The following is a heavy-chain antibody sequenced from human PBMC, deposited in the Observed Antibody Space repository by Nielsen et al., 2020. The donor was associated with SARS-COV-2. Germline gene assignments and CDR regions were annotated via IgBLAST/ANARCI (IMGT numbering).Heavy chain of an antibody. CDR2: ISSSGSTI. J-gene: IGHJ4*02. CDR3: ARVPDYRPLGY. D-gene: IGHD4-11*01. Sequence: GESLKISCAASGFTFSSYEMNWVRQAPGKGLEWVSYISSSGSTIYYADSVKGRFTISRDNAKNSLYLQMNGLRAEDTAVYYCARVPDYRPLGYWGQGTLVTVSS. V-gene: IGHV3-48*03. CDR1: GFTFSSYE.